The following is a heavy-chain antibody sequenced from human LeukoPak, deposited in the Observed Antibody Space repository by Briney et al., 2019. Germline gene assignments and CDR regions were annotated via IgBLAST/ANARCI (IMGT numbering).Heavy chain of an antibody. J-gene: IGHJ4*02. Sequence: SETLSLTCTVSGGSISSSSYYWGWIRQPPGKGLEWIGSIYYSGSTYYNPSLKSRVTISVDTPKNQFSLKLGSVTAADTAVYYCARHKRPARYSSGWYMDYWGQGTLVTVSS. CDR3: ARHKRPARYSSGWYMDY. V-gene: IGHV4-39*01. D-gene: IGHD6-19*01. CDR2: IYYSGST. CDR1: GGSISSSSYY.